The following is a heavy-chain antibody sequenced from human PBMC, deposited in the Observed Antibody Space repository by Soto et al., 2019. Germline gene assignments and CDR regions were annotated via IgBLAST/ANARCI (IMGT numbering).Heavy chain of an antibody. V-gene: IGHV1-2*04. J-gene: IGHJ6*02. CDR3: ARGQYSSSVEDGSVLYGMDV. Sequence: ASVKVSCKASGYTFTGYYMHWVRQAPGQGLEWMGWINPNSGGTNYAQKFQGWVTMTRDTSISTAYMELSRLRSDDTAVYYCARGQYSSSVEDGSVLYGMDVWGQGTTVTVSS. CDR2: INPNSGGT. CDR1: GYTFTGYY. D-gene: IGHD6-6*01.